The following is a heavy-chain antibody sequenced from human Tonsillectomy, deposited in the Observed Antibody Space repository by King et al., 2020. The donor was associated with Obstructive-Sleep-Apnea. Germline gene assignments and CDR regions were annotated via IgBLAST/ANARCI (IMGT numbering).Heavy chain of an antibody. CDR1: GGSISSYY. D-gene: IGHD4-23*01. CDR3: AREGGGGNSNYFDY. J-gene: IGHJ4*02. Sequence: VQLQESGPGLVKPSETLSLTCSVSGGSISSYYWSWIRQPPGKGLEWIGYIYYSGRTNYSPSLKGRVTISVDTSKNQVSLKLSSVTAADTAVYYCAREGGGGNSNYFDYWGQGTLVTVSS. V-gene: IGHV4-59*01. CDR2: IYYSGRT.